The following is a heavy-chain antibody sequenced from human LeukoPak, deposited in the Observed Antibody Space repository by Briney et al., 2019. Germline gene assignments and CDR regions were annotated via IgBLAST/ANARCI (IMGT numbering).Heavy chain of an antibody. CDR3: ARDDLLTTVDY. CDR2: IYSGGTT. J-gene: IGHJ4*02. D-gene: IGHD4-17*01. V-gene: IGHV3-66*02. Sequence: GGSLRLSCAASGFSVSSNYMTWVRQAPGKGLEWVSVIYSGGTTYYADSVRGRFTISRDNSKSTLHLQMNNLRVEDTAVYYCARDDLLTTVDYWGQGTLVTVSS. CDR1: GFSVSSNY.